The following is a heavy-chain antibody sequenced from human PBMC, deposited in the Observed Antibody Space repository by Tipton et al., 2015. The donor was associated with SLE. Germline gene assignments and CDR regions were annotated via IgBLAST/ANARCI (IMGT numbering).Heavy chain of an antibody. J-gene: IGHJ3*02. CDR2: IYYSGST. V-gene: IGHV4-39*01. CDR3: ARLPYLWQWLVRAFDI. D-gene: IGHD6-19*01. CDR1: GGSISSSSYY. Sequence: TLSLTCIVSGGSISSSSYYWGWIRQPPGKGLEWIGSIYYSGSTYYNPSLKSRVTISVDTSKNQFSLKLSSVTAADTAVYYCARLPYLWQWLVRAFDIWGQGTMVTVSS.